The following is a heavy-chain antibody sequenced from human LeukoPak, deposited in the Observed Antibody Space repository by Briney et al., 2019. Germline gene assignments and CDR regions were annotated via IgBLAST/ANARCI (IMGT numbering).Heavy chain of an antibody. D-gene: IGHD3-22*01. CDR2: IYPGDSDI. CDR1: EYLFTNYW. CDR3: AKRYYYDTSGWSFRTHDTFDI. V-gene: IGHV5-51*01. J-gene: IGHJ3*02. Sequence: GESLKISCKGSEYLFTNYWLGWVRQMPGKGLEWMGIIYPGDSDIRYSPSFRGQATISADKSISTAYLQWSSLKASDSAIYYCAKRYYYDTSGWSFRTHDTFDIWGQGTMVTVSS.